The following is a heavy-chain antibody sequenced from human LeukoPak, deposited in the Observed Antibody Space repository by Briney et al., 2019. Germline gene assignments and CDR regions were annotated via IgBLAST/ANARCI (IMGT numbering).Heavy chain of an antibody. CDR2: IYPGDSDT. D-gene: IGHD1-14*01. CDR3: ARPSSVWPTGAFDI. CDR1: GYSFSRYW. J-gene: IGHJ3*02. V-gene: IGHV5-51*01. Sequence: GESLKISCKGSGYSFSRYWIGWVRQMPGKGLEGMGIIYPGDSDTRYSPSFQGQVTVSADRSISTAYLQWSSLEASDTAMYYCARPSSVWPTGAFDIWGQGTMVTVSS.